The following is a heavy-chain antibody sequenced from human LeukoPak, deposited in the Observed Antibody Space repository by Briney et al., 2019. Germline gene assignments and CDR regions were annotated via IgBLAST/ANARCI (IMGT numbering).Heavy chain of an antibody. CDR1: GGSISSYS. Sequence: SETLSLTCTVSGGSISSYSWSWIRQPPGKGLEWIGYIYHSGSTYYNPSLKSRVTISVDRSKNQFSLKLSSVTAADTAVYYCARGVVPAALGYYFDYWGQGTLVTVSS. CDR3: ARGVVPAALGYYFDY. CDR2: IYHSGST. J-gene: IGHJ4*02. V-gene: IGHV4-30-2*01. D-gene: IGHD2-2*01.